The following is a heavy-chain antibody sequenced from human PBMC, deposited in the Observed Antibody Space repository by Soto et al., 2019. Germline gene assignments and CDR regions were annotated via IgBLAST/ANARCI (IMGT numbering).Heavy chain of an antibody. CDR1: GFSLSTNGMG. J-gene: IGHJ4*02. D-gene: IGHD5-12*01. V-gene: IGHV2-5*02. CDR2: IYWDDDK. CDR3: ARRTRGVYDLDRLWEKFDY. Sequence: QITVKESGLTLVKPTETLTLTCTFSGFSLSTNGMGVGWIRQPPGKALEWLALIYWDDDKRYSPSLRSRLTIIKDTSKHQADLTMTNMDPVDTGTYYCARRTRGVYDLDRLWEKFDYWGQGTRVTVSS.